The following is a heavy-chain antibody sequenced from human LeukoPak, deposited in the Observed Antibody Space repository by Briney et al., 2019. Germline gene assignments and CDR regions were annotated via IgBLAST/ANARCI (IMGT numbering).Heavy chain of an antibody. D-gene: IGHD2-2*01. V-gene: IGHV3-30*01. CDR1: GFTFSSYA. CDR2: ISYDGSNK. Sequence: GGSLRLSCAASGFTFSSYAMHWVRQAPGKGLGWVAVISYDGSNKYYADSVKGRFTISRDNSKNTLYLQMNSLRAEDTAVYYCARDSRDCSSTSCYPYSAADYWGQGTLVTVSS. J-gene: IGHJ4*02. CDR3: ARDSRDCSSTSCYPYSAADY.